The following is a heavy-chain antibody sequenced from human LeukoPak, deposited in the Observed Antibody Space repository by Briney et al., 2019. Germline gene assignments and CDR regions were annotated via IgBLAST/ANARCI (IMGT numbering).Heavy chain of an antibody. V-gene: IGHV3-74*01. CDR3: GRPVDGTYAPIAY. CDR1: GFTFSDYW. CDR2: INNDGSNA. D-gene: IGHD6-19*01. Sequence: PGGSLRLSCAASGFTFSDYWMHWVRQVPGKGLVYVSRINNDGSNANYADSAKGRFTISRDNAKNTLYLQMNSLTAEDTAVYYCGRPVDGTYAPIAYWGQGALVTVSS. J-gene: IGHJ4*02.